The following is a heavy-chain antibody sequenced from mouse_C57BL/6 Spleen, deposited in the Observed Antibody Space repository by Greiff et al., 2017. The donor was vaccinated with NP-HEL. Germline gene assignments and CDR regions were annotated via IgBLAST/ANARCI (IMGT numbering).Heavy chain of an antibody. CDR1: GYTFTDYN. D-gene: IGHD1-1*01. CDR2: INPNNGGT. J-gene: IGHJ3*01. CDR3: ARDYYGIQFAY. V-gene: IGHV1-18*01. Sequence: VQLKQSGPELVKPGASVKIPCEASGYTFTDYNMDWVKQSHGKSLEWIGDINPNNGGTIYNQKFKGKATLTVDKSSSTAYMELRSLTSEDTAVYYCARDYYGIQFAYWGQGTLVTVSA.